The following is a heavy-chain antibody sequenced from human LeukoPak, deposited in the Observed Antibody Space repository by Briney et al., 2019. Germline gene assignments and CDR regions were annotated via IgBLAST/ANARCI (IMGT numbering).Heavy chain of an antibody. CDR2: IRYDGSNK. V-gene: IGHV3-30*02. D-gene: IGHD2-2*01. CDR1: GFTFSSYG. CDR3: AKDRSTSLNYYFDY. J-gene: IGHJ4*02. Sequence: GGSLRLSCAASGFTFSSYGMHWVRQAPGKGLEWVAFIRYDGSNKYYADSVKGRFTISRDNSKNTLYLQMNSLRAEDTAVYYCAKDRSTSLNYYFDYWGQGTLVTVSS.